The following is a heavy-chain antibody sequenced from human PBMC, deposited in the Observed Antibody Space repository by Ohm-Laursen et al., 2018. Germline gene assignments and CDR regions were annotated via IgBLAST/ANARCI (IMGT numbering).Heavy chain of an antibody. Sequence: GSLRLSCTAPGFTFSSYSMNWVRQAPGKGLEWVSSISSSSSYIYYADSVKGRFTISRDNAKNSLYLQMNSLRAEDTAVYYCARDGSGSYYDYWGQGTLVTVSS. CDR3: ARDGSGSYYDY. J-gene: IGHJ4*02. CDR2: ISSSSSYI. D-gene: IGHD3-10*01. V-gene: IGHV3-21*01. CDR1: GFTFSSYS.